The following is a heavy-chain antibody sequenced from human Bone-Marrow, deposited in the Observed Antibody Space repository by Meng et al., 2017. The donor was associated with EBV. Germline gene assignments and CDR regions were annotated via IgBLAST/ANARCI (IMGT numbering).Heavy chain of an antibody. V-gene: IGHV3-21*01. Sequence: EVQLVESGXXXXXPXXAXXLSCETSGFDFSHSAVNWVRQAPGLGLEWVSSMSGSGTYIFYADSVRGRFTISRDNAKKSLYLHMNGLRAEDTAVYYCVRPASGGYSGSFDYWGQGALVTVSS. D-gene: IGHD6-25*01. CDR2: MSGSGTYI. CDR1: GFDFSHSA. CDR3: VRPASGGYSGSFDY. J-gene: IGHJ4*02.